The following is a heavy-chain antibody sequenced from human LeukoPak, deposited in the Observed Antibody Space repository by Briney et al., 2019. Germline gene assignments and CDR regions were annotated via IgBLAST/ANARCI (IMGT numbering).Heavy chain of an antibody. J-gene: IGHJ4*02. D-gene: IGHD2-15*01. CDR3: IKDSSGIVYLEAATYRFAS. CDR1: GFTFNSYA. V-gene: IGHV3-64D*09. Sequence: GGSLRLSCSASGFTFNSYAMHWVRQAPGKGLQYVPTTNNDGSKTYYADSVKGRFTISRDNSKHTLSLQMSSLRPEDTALYYCIKDSSGIVYLEAATYRFASWGQGTLVTVSS. CDR2: TNNDGSKT.